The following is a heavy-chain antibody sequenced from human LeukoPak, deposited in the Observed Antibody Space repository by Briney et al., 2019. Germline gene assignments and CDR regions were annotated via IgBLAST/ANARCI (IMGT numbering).Heavy chain of an antibody. CDR2: IIPIFGTA. CDR3: ARNAFDAFDI. CDR1: GGTFSSYA. V-gene: IGHV1-69*13. D-gene: IGHD2-2*01. Sequence: SVKVSCTASGGTFSSYAISWVRQAPGQGLEWMGGIIPIFGTANYAQKFQGRVTITADESTSTAYMELSSLRSEDTAVYYCARNAFDAFDIWGQGTMVTVSS. J-gene: IGHJ3*02.